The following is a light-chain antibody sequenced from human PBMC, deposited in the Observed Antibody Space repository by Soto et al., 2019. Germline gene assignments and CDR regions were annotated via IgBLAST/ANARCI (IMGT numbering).Light chain of an antibody. Sequence: TLSLSPGERATLSCRASQSISSSFLAWYQQKPGQAPRLLIYGASSRATGIPDRFSGSGSGTDFTLTISRLEPEDFAVYHCQQYDTSPWTFGQGTKVDIK. V-gene: IGKV3-20*01. J-gene: IGKJ1*01. CDR2: GAS. CDR1: QSISSSF. CDR3: QQYDTSPWT.